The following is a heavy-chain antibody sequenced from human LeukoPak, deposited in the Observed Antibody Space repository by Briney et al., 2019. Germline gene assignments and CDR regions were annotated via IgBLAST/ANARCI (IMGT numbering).Heavy chain of an antibody. CDR3: IAIVPDDAFDI. V-gene: IGHV4-4*08. J-gene: IGHJ3*02. D-gene: IGHD3-22*01. Sequence: PSETLSLTCTVSGGSISSYYWSWIRQPPGKGLELIGYIFDSGYTNYNPSLDSRVTISVNTPKNQLSLKLSSVTAADTAVYFCIAIVPDDAFDIWGQGTMVTVSS. CDR2: IFDSGYT. CDR1: GGSISSYY.